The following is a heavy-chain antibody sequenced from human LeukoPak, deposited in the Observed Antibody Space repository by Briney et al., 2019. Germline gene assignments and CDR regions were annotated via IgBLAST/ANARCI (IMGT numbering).Heavy chain of an antibody. Sequence: SETLSLTCAVYGGSFSGYSWSWIRQPPGKGLEWVGEMIHSGSTNYNPPLKSRVTISVDTSKNQFSLKVSSVTAADTAVYYCARSMVLIAAAGKGFDYWGQGTLVTVSS. D-gene: IGHD6-13*01. CDR2: MIHSGST. CDR1: GGSFSGYS. J-gene: IGHJ4*02. V-gene: IGHV4-34*12. CDR3: ARSMVLIAAAGKGFDY.